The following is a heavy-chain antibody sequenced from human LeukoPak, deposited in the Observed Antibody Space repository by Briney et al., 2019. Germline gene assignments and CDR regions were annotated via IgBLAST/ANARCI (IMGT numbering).Heavy chain of an antibody. Sequence: PGGSLRLSCAASGFTVSSNYTSWVRQAPGKGLEWVSVIYSGGSTYYADSVKGRFTISRDNSKNTLYLQMNSLRAEDTAVYYCARTLYSGSYYVDYWGQGTLVTVSS. CDR1: GFTVSSNY. CDR3: ARTLYSGSYYVDY. CDR2: IYSGGST. V-gene: IGHV3-66*01. J-gene: IGHJ4*02. D-gene: IGHD1-26*01.